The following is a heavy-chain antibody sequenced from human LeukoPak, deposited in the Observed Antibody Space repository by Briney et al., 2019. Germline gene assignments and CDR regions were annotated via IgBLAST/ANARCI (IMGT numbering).Heavy chain of an antibody. CDR2: ISGSGGST. Sequence: GGSLRLSCAASGFTFSSYAMSWVRQAPGKGMEWDSAISGSGGSTYYADSVEGRFTISRDNSKNTLYLQMNSLRAEDTAVYDCAKVESNVAHNWFDPWGQGTLVTVSS. V-gene: IGHV3-23*01. J-gene: IGHJ5*02. D-gene: IGHD2-15*01. CDR3: AKVESNVAHNWFDP. CDR1: GFTFSSYA.